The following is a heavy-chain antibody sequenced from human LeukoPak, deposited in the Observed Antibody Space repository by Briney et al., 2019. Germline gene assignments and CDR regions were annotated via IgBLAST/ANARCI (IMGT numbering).Heavy chain of an antibody. V-gene: IGHV4-59*08. Sequence: PSETLSLTCTVSGGSISSDYWRWIRQPPGKGLEWVGYIYNSGKNHYNSSLKSRVTISIDTSKNQFSLKLASVTAADTAVYYCATRGYWGQGTLVAVSS. D-gene: IGHD3-10*01. CDR1: GGSISSDY. CDR3: ATRGY. J-gene: IGHJ4*02. CDR2: IYNSGKN.